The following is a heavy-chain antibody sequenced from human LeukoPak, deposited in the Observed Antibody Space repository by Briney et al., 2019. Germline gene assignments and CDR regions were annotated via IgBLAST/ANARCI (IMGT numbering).Heavy chain of an antibody. CDR2: IIPIFGTA. V-gene: IGHV1-69*13. Sequence: SVKVSCKASGGTFSSYAISWVRQAPGQGLEWMGGIIPIFGTANYAKKFQGRVTITADESTSTAYMELSSLRSEDTAVYYCARGLITIFGVVIIGAFDIWGQGTMVTISS. CDR1: GGTFSSYA. D-gene: IGHD3-3*01. J-gene: IGHJ3*02. CDR3: ARGLITIFGVVIIGAFDI.